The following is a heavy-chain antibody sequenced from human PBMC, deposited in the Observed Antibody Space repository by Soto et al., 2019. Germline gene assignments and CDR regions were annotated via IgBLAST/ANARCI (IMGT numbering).Heavy chain of an antibody. Sequence: ESLKISCKGSGYNFASSWIAWVRQMPGRGLEWMGMVYPDDSATRYSPSFQGQVTISADKSITTAYLQWSGLKASDTATYFCARHRGHTSGYYGTLDYWGQGTSVTVSS. D-gene: IGHD3-22*01. CDR1: GYNFASSW. V-gene: IGHV5-51*01. J-gene: IGHJ4*02. CDR2: VYPDDSAT. CDR3: ARHRGHTSGYYGTLDY.